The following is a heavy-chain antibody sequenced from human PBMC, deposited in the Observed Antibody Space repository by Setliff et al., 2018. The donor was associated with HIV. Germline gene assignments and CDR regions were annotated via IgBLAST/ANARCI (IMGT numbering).Heavy chain of an antibody. CDR2: IITILDTA. J-gene: IGHJ4*02. V-gene: IGHV1-69*13. CDR3: ARDLPYGDYGRWDY. Sequence: SVKVSCKASGGTFSSYTISWVRRAPGQGLEWMGGIITILDTAKYAPKFQGRVTITADESTSTAYMELSSLRSEDTAVYYCARDLPYGDYGRWDYWGQGMLVTV. D-gene: IGHD4-17*01. CDR1: GGTFSSYT.